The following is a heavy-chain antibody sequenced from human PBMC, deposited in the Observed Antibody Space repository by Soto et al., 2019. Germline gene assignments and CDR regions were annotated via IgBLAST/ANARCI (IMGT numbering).Heavy chain of an antibody. CDR2: ISSSSSTK. CDR1: GFTFSSYS. D-gene: IGHD3-10*01. V-gene: IGHV3-48*01. CDR3: ALSYYGSGTSFDY. Sequence: EGQLVESVGGLVQPGGSLRLFCAASGFTFSSYSMNWVRQAPGKGLEWVSYISSSSSTKYHADSVKGRFTISRDNAKKSLYLQMNSLRGEDTAVYYCALSYYGSGTSFDYWGQGTLVTVSS. J-gene: IGHJ4*02.